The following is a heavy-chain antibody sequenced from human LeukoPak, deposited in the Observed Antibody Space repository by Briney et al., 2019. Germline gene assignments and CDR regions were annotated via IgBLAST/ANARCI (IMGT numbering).Heavy chain of an antibody. CDR3: ARGSPKFGYDSSGYYPFNWFDP. CDR1: GGSISSSSYY. Sequence: PSETLSLTCTVSGGSISSSSYYWGWIRQPPGKGLEWIGSIYYSGSTYYNPSLKSRVNISVDTSKNQFSLKLSSVTAADTAVYYCARGSPKFGYDSSGYYPFNWFDPWGQGTLVTVSS. V-gene: IGHV4-39*07. D-gene: IGHD3-22*01. CDR2: IYYSGST. J-gene: IGHJ5*02.